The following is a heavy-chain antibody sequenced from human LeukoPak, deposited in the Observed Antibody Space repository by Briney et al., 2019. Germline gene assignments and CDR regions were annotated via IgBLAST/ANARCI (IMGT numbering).Heavy chain of an antibody. CDR1: GYSISNAYY. D-gene: IGHD6-19*01. Sequence: PSETLSLTCAVSGYSISNAYYWGWIRQPPGKGLEWIASMYHSGSTRYNPSLKSRVTISVDTSKNQFSLKLNSVTAADTAVYYCVRHPRYSTGWAIDYWGQGTLVTVSS. CDR2: MYHSGST. CDR3: VRHPRYSTGWAIDY. V-gene: IGHV4-38-2*01. J-gene: IGHJ4*02.